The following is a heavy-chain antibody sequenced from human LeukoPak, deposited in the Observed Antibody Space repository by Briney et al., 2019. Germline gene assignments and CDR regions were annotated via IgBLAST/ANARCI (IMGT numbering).Heavy chain of an antibody. D-gene: IGHD3-16*01. J-gene: IGHJ4*02. CDR3: AKSGDYLWDY. CDR1: GGAIRSSYYY. Sequence: SETLSLTCTVSGGAIRSSYYYWGWIRQPPGKGLEWIGSIYDSGSTYYNPSLKSRVTISVDKSRNHFSLNLSSVTAAATAVYYCAKSGDYLWDYWGQGTLVTVSS. V-gene: IGHV4-39*02. CDR2: IYDSGST.